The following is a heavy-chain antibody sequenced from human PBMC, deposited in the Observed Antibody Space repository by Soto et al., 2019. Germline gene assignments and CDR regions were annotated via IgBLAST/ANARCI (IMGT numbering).Heavy chain of an antibody. V-gene: IGHV2-26*01. Sequence: QVTLKESGPVLVKPTEPLTLTCTVSGFSLSNARMGVSWIRQPPGKALEWLAHIFSNDEKSYSTSLKSRLTISTDASKCQVVLTMTNMDPVDTATYYCARILRVRAVAGPYYFDYWGQGTLVTVSS. J-gene: IGHJ4*02. CDR3: ARILRVRAVAGPYYFDY. CDR1: GFSLSNARMG. CDR2: IFSNDEK. D-gene: IGHD6-19*01.